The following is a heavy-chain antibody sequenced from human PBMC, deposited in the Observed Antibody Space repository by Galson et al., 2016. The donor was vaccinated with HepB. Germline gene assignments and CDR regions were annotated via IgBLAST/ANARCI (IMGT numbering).Heavy chain of an antibody. Sequence: SLRLSCATSGFTFSSYWMTWVRQAPGKGLEWVANIHQDGIEKYYVGSVEGRFTISRDNAKKSLYLQMDSLRAEDTAVYYCARSSEPSWGQGTLVTVSS. CDR3: ARSSEPS. CDR1: GFTFSSYW. V-gene: IGHV3-7*01. CDR2: IHQDGIEK. J-gene: IGHJ5*02. D-gene: IGHD6-19*01.